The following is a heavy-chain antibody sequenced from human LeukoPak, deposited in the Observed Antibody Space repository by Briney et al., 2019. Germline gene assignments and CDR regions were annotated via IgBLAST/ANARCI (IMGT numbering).Heavy chain of an antibody. CDR1: GGSFSSSSYY. CDR3: ARGIFYPDY. J-gene: IGHJ4*02. CDR2: IYYSGST. Sequence: NPSETLSLTCTVSGGSFSSSSYYWGWIRQPPGKGLEWIGSIYYSGSTYYNPSLKSRVTISVDTSKNQFSLKLSSVTAADTAVYYCARGIFYPDYWGQGTLVTVSS. V-gene: IGHV4-39*07. D-gene: IGHD3-3*01.